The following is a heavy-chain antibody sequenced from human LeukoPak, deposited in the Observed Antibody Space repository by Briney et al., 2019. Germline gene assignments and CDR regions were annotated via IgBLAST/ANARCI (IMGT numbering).Heavy chain of an antibody. J-gene: IGHJ5*02. CDR3: AGGLDVDTIFGVAHASWFDP. V-gene: IGHV4-31*03. CDR1: GGSISSSTYS. D-gene: IGHD3-3*01. Sequence: NTSETLSLTCTVSGGSISSSTYSWNWIRQHPGKGLEWIGYVYYSGATYYNPSFKSRITVSVDTSKNQFSLKLSSVTAADTAVYYCAGGLDVDTIFGVAHASWFDPWGQGTLVTVSS. CDR2: VYYSGAT.